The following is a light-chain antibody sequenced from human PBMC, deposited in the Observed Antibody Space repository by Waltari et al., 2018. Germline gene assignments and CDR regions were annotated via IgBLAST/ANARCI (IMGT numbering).Light chain of an antibody. CDR2: GTY. CDR1: QSVSNY. CDR3: QQRASWPNT. J-gene: IGKJ2*01. Sequence: EIVLTQSPATLSLSPGEGATLSCRASQSVSNYLAWYQQKPGQAPRLLIYGTYNRATGIPPRFSGSGSGTDFTLTISSLEPEDFAVYYCQQRASWPNTFGQGTKLEIK. V-gene: IGKV3-11*01.